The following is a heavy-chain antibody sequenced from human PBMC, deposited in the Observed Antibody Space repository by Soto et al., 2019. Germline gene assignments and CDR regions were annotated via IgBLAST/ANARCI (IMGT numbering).Heavy chain of an antibody. CDR3: ARVSSSGWYHGDIDY. D-gene: IGHD6-19*01. CDR2: IYYSGST. J-gene: IGHJ4*02. CDR1: GGSISSYY. Sequence: PSETLSLTCTVSGGSISSYYWSWIRQSPGKGLEWIGYIYYSGSTNYNPSLKSRVTISVDTSKNQFSLKLSSVTAADTAVYYCARVSSSGWYHGDIDYWGQGTLVTVPS. V-gene: IGHV4-59*01.